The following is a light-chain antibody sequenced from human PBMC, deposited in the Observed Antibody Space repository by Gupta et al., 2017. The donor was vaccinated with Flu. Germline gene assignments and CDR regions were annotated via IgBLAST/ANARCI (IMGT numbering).Light chain of an antibody. Sequence: DIQMTQSPSTLSASVGDRVTITSRASQSVSNWLAWYQQKPGKAPKLLIYKASSLESGVPSRFSGSGSGTEFTLTISSLQPDDFATYYCQQYNSFKTFGQGTKVEIK. J-gene: IGKJ1*01. CDR2: KAS. V-gene: IGKV1-5*03. CDR3: QQYNSFKT. CDR1: QSVSNW.